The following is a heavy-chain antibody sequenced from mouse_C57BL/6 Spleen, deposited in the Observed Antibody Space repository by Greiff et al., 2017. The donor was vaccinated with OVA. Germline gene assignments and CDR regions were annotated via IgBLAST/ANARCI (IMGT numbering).Heavy chain of an antibody. CDR2: IDPENGDT. Sequence: VQLQQSGAELVRPGASVKLSCTASGFNIKDDYMHWVKQRPEQGLEWIGWIDPENGDTEYASKFQGKATITADTSSNTAYLQLSSLTSEDTAVYYCTTLDSSGYRFDYWGQGTTLTVSS. V-gene: IGHV14-4*01. D-gene: IGHD3-2*02. J-gene: IGHJ2*01. CDR1: GFNIKDDY. CDR3: TTLDSSGYRFDY.